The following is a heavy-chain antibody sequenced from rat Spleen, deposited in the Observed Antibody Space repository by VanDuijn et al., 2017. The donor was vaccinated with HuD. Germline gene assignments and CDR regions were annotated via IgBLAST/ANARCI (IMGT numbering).Heavy chain of an antibody. D-gene: IGHD1-11*01. J-gene: IGHJ2*01. CDR1: GFTFSDHY. CDR2: ISPSGGST. Sequence: EVQLVESDGGLVQPGRSLKLSCVASGFTFSDHYMAWVRQAPTKGLEWVASISPSGGSTFYRDSVKGRFTISRDNAESTLYLQMDTVRSEDTATYYCARGYTLDYWGQGVMVTVSS. CDR3: ARGYTLDY. V-gene: IGHV5-25*01.